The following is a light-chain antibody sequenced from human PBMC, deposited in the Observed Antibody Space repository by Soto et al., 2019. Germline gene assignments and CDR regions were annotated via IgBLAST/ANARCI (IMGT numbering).Light chain of an antibody. CDR2: AAS. CDR3: QQLNNYPYT. CDR1: QDISTY. Sequence: DIQLTQSPSFLSASVGDRVTITCRASQDISTYLAWYQQNPGKAPKLLIYAASTLQTGFPSRFSGSGSGTEFTLTISSLQPEDFVIYYCQQLNNYPYTFGQGTKLEI. V-gene: IGKV1-9*01. J-gene: IGKJ2*01.